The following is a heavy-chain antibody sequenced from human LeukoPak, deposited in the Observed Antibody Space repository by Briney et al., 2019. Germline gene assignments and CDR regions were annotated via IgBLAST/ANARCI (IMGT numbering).Heavy chain of an antibody. J-gene: IGHJ6*03. CDR1: GGSFSGYY. V-gene: IGHV4-34*01. Sequence: PSETLSLTCAVSGGSFSGYYWSWIRQPPGKGLEWIGEINHSGSTNYNPSLKSRVTISVDTSKNQFSLKLSSVTAADTAVYYCARALPLTDFWSGSYFYYMDVWGKGTTVTVSS. CDR3: ARALPLTDFWSGSYFYYMDV. D-gene: IGHD3-3*01. CDR2: INHSGST.